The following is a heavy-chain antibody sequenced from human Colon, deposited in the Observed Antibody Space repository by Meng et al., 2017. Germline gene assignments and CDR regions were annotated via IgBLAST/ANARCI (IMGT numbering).Heavy chain of an antibody. D-gene: IGHD3-22*01. Sequence: GGSLRLSCTASGFTFGDYAMSWFRQAPGKGLEWIGFIRGKVHRVTTEYAASAKGRFTISRDDSKGIAYLQMNNLNIEDTAVYYCSRGDYYDSSGYWYCGYWGQGTLVTVSS. CDR1: GFTFGDYA. V-gene: IGHV3-49*03. J-gene: IGHJ4*02. CDR3: SRGDYYDSSGYWYCGY. CDR2: IRGKVHRVTT.